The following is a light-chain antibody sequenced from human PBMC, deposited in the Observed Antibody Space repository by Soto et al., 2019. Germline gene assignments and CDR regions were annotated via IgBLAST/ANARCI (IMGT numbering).Light chain of an antibody. CDR1: SSDVGGYNY. Sequence: QSALTQPASVSGSPGQSITISCTGTSSDVGGYNYVSWYQHHPGKAPKLMIYDVTNRPSGVSNRFSGSKSGNTASLTISGLHAEDEADYYCSSYRSSSTFVVFGGGTKLTVL. CDR2: DVT. V-gene: IGLV2-14*03. CDR3: SSYRSSSTFVV. J-gene: IGLJ2*01.